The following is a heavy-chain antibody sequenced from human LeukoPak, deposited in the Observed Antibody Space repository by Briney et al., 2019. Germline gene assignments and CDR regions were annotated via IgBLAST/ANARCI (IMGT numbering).Heavy chain of an antibody. D-gene: IGHD6-13*01. Sequence: GGSLRLSCAASGFTVSSNYMSWVRQAPGKGLEWVSIIYSGGSTYYADSVKGRFTISRDNAKNSLYLQMNSLRAEDTAVYYCARLSSASIAAAAPFDYWGQGTLVTVSS. CDR2: IYSGGST. CDR3: ARLSSASIAAAAPFDY. J-gene: IGHJ4*02. V-gene: IGHV3-53*01. CDR1: GFTVSSNY.